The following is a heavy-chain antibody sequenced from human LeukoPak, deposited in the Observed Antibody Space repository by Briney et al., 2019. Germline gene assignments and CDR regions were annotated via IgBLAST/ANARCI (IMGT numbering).Heavy chain of an antibody. Sequence: GGSLRPSCAASGFTFSSYGMHWVRQAPGKGLEWVAVISYDGSNKYYADSVKGRFTISRDNSKNTLYLQMNSLRAEDTAVYYCALGQHYYDSSGPSFDYWGQGTLVTVSS. CDR2: ISYDGSNK. V-gene: IGHV3-30*03. J-gene: IGHJ4*02. D-gene: IGHD3-22*01. CDR1: GFTFSSYG. CDR3: ALGQHYYDSSGPSFDY.